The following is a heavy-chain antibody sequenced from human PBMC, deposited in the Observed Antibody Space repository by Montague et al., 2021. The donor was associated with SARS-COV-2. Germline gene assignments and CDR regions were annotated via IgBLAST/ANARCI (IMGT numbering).Heavy chain of an antibody. CDR1: GFTFSSYA. V-gene: IGHV3-23*01. CDR3: AKAGIKYDYGDFFDY. CDR2: ISGSGGST. Sequence: SLRLSCAASGFTFSSYAMSWVRQAPGKGLEWVSAISGSGGSTYYADSVKGRFTISRDNSKNTLYLQMNSPRAEDTAVYYCAKAGIKYDYGDFFDYWGQGTLVTVSS. J-gene: IGHJ4*02. D-gene: IGHD4-17*01.